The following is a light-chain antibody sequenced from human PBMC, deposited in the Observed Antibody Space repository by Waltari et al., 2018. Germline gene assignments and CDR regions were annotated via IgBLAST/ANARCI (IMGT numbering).Light chain of an antibody. CDR1: ENIHNW. J-gene: IGKJ4*01. Sequence: DIQMTQSPSTLSASVGDRITITCRASENIHNWFAWYPQKPGKAPKFLIDKASTLQTGVPSRFSGSGSGTEFTLTISGLQPEDFGTYYCQQYSSYPLTFGGGTKVGI. CDR3: QQYSSYPLT. V-gene: IGKV1-5*03. CDR2: KAS.